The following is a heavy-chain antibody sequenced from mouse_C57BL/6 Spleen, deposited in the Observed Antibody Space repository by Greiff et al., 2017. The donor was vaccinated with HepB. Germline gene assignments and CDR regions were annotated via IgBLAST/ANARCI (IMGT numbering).Heavy chain of an antibody. CDR2: IYPGDGDT. J-gene: IGHJ3*01. CDR3: ARNTMVTRLAY. CDR1: GYAFSSSW. V-gene: IGHV1-82*01. D-gene: IGHD2-2*01. Sequence: VQLQQSGPELVKPGASVKISCKASGYAFSSSWMNWVKQRPGKGLEWIGRIYPGDGDTNYNGKFKGKATLTADKSSSTAYMQLSSLTSEDSAVYVCARNTMVTRLAYWGQGTLVTVSA.